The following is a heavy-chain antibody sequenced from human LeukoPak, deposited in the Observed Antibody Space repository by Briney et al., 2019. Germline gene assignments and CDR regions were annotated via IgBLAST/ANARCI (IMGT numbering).Heavy chain of an antibody. V-gene: IGHV1-69*05. J-gene: IGHJ5*02. CDR2: IIPIFGTA. D-gene: IGHD4-17*01. Sequence: ASVKVSCKASGGTFSSYAISWVRQAPGQGLEWMGGIIPIFGTANYAQKFQGRVTITTDESTSTAYMELSSLRSEDTAVYYCAREGSYGDYLGANWFDPWGQGTLVTVSS. CDR3: AREGSYGDYLGANWFDP. CDR1: GGTFSSYA.